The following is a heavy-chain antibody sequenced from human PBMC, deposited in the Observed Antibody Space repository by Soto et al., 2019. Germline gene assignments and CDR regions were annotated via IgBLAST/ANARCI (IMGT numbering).Heavy chain of an antibody. D-gene: IGHD1-7*01. Sequence: QITLKESGPTLVIPTQTLTLTCTFSGFALTSRGVGVGWIRQPPGKALEWLALIYWDDDKPYNPSLKTRLTITKDTAKNQLALTMADRDPVDTATYYGAYRHEYIRHWNSGWFDPWGQGSLVTVSS. V-gene: IGHV2-5*02. J-gene: IGHJ5*02. CDR3: AYRHEYIRHWNSGWFDP. CDR2: IYWDDDK. CDR1: GFALTSRGVG.